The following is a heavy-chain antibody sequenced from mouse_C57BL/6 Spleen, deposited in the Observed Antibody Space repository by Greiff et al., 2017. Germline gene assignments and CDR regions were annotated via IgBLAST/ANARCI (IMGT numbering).Heavy chain of an antibody. D-gene: IGHD1-1*01. CDR3: ARHKGYYYGSSYYFDY. Sequence: EVMLVESGGDLVKPGGSLKLSCAASGFTFSSYGMSWVRQTPDKRLEWVATISSGGSYTYYPDSVKGRFTISRDNAKNTLYLQMSSLKSEDTAMYYCARHKGYYYGSSYYFDYWGQGTTLTVSS. J-gene: IGHJ2*01. V-gene: IGHV5-6*01. CDR1: GFTFSSYG. CDR2: ISSGGSYT.